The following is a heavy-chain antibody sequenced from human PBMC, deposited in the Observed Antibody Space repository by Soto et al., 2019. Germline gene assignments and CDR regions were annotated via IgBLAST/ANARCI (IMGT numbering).Heavy chain of an antibody. J-gene: IGHJ6*02. Sequence: GGSLRLSCAASRFTFSSYSMNWVRQAPGKGLEWVSSISSSSSYIYYADSVKGRFTISRDNAKNSLYLQMNSLRAEDTAVYYCARAERMSAYYYYGMDVWGQGTTVTVSS. CDR3: ARAERMSAYYYYGMDV. CDR2: ISSSSSYI. D-gene: IGHD1-1*01. CDR1: RFTFSSYS. V-gene: IGHV3-21*01.